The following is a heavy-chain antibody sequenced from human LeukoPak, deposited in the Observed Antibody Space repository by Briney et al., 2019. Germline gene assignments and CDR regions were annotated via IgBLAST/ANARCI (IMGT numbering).Heavy chain of an antibody. J-gene: IGHJ4*02. CDR2: INPNSGGT. V-gene: IGHV1-2*02. Sequence: GSVRVSCMHSGYSFIGYYMYSVCQAPGQGLEWRGGINPNSGGTNYAQKFQGRVTMTRDTSISTAYMELSRLRADDTAVYYCATSGGVVGASFDYWGQGTLVTVSS. CDR3: ATSGGVVGASFDY. CDR1: GYSFIGYY. D-gene: IGHD1-26*01.